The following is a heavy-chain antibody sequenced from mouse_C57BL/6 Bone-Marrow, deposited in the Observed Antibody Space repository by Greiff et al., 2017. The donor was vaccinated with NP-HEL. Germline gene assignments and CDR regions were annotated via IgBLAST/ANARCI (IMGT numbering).Heavy chain of an antibody. CDR1: GYTFTSYW. Sequence: QVQLQQPGAELVKPGASVKLSCKASGYTFTSYWMHWVKQRPGQGLEWIGMIHPNSGSTNYNEKFKSKATLTVDTSSSTAYMQLGSLASEDSAVYYCARTPISMDYWGQGTSVTVSS. V-gene: IGHV1-64*01. J-gene: IGHJ4*01. CDR2: IHPNSGST. CDR3: ARTPISMDY.